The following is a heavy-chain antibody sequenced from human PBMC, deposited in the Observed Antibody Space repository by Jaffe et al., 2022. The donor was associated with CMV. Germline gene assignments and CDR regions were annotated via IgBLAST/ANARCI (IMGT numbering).Heavy chain of an antibody. Sequence: QVQLVQSGAEVKKPGSSVKVSCKASGGTFSSYAISWVRQAPGQGLEWMGGIIPIFGTANYAQKFQGRVTITADESTSTAYMELSSLRSEDTAVYYCAREDVVVVAATPYYYYGMDVWGQGTTVTVSS. J-gene: IGHJ6*02. CDR1: GGTFSSYA. CDR3: AREDVVVVAATPYYYYGMDV. D-gene: IGHD2-15*01. V-gene: IGHV1-69*01. CDR2: IIPIFGTA.